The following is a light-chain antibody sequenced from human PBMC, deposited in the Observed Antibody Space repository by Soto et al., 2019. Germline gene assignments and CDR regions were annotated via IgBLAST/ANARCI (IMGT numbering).Light chain of an antibody. J-gene: IGKJ2*01. CDR1: QSVHSNY. V-gene: IGKV3-20*01. CDR3: QQYRSSPYT. CDR2: GAS. Sequence: EIVLTQSPGSLSLSPGERATLSCRASQSVHSNYLAWYQQKPGQAPRLLIYGASGRASAIPDRFSGSGSGTDFTLTISRLEPEDFAVYYCQQYRSSPYTFGQGTKLEIK.